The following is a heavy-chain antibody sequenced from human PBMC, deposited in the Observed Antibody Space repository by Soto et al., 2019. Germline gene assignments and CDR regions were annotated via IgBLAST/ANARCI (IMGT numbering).Heavy chain of an antibody. D-gene: IGHD5-12*01. V-gene: IGHV1-46*01. CDR1: GYTFTNYY. Sequence: QVQLLQSGAEVKKPGASVKVSCKASGYTFTNYYMHWVRQAPGQWLEWMGMINPRGGNTRYAQKFRGRVTMTRDTSTSTVYLELSSVRSEDTAVYYGERGMLAGVDVVDTSIWGQGTMVTVSS. CDR2: INPRGGNT. CDR3: ERGMLAGVDVVDTSI. J-gene: IGHJ3*02.